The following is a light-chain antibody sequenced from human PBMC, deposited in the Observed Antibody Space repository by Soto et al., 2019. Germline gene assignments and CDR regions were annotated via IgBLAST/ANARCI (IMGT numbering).Light chain of an antibody. J-gene: IGLJ2*01. CDR3: CSYAGDSPFVL. V-gene: IGLV2-23*01. CDR1: SSDVGSYNL. CDR2: EGS. Sequence: QSALTQPASVSGSPGQSITISCTGTSSDVGSYNLVSWYQQHPGKAPKLMIYEGSKRPSGVSNRFSGSKSGNTASLTISGLQAEDEADYYCCSYAGDSPFVLFGGGTKLTVL.